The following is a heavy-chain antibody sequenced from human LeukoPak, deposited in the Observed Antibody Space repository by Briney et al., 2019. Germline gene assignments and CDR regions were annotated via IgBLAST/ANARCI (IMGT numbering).Heavy chain of an antibody. CDR2: IYTSGST. V-gene: IGHV4-4*07. CDR1: GASISSSY. Sequence: SETLSLTCTVSGASISSSYWSWIRQPAGKGLEWIGRIYTSGSTNYNPSLKSRVTMSVDASRNQFSLRLSSVTAADTAVYYCARDPPYSNPNHYYYMDVWGKGTTVTVSS. CDR3: ARDPPYSNPNHYYYMDV. D-gene: IGHD4-11*01. J-gene: IGHJ6*03.